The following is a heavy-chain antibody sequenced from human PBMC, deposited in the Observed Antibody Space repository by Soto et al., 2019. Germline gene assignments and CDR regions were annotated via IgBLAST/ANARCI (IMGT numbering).Heavy chain of an antibody. CDR2: INHSGST. D-gene: IGHD6-13*01. Sequence: SGTLSLTCAVYGGSFSGYYWSWIRQPPGKGLEWIGEINHSGSTNYNPSLKSRVTISVDTSKNQFSLKLSSVTAADTAVYYCARGPGRQQLDPYYYGMDVWGQGTTVTVSS. J-gene: IGHJ6*02. CDR3: ARGPGRQQLDPYYYGMDV. CDR1: GGSFSGYY. V-gene: IGHV4-34*01.